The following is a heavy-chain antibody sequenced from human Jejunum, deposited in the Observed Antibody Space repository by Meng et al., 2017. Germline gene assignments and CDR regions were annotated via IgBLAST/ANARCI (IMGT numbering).Heavy chain of an antibody. CDR1: GDSISSGGHY. Sequence: QVQLQESGPGLVTPSQTLSLTCTVSGDSISSGGHYWSWIRQHPGKGLEWIGYIYYTGSAYYNPSLESRVTLSVDTSNNQFSLRLNSVTAADTAVYYCARGGQLMLGLVDYWGQGTLVTVSS. J-gene: IGHJ4*02. D-gene: IGHD2-2*01. CDR2: IYYTGSA. CDR3: ARGGQLMLGLVDY. V-gene: IGHV4-31*03.